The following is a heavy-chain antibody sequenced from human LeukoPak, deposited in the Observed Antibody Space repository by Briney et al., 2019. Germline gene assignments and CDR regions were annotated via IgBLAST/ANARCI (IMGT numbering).Heavy chain of an antibody. D-gene: IGHD3-9*01. CDR1: GFTFSSYW. CDR2: IDSDGSIT. V-gene: IGHV3-74*01. CDR3: ARLDSHPY. Sequence: GGSLRLSCAASGFTFSSYWMHWVRQAPGKGLVWVSRIDSDGSITNYADSVKGRFTISRDNAKNTLYLQMDSLRVEDTAVYYCARLDSHPYWGQGTLVTVSS. J-gene: IGHJ4*02.